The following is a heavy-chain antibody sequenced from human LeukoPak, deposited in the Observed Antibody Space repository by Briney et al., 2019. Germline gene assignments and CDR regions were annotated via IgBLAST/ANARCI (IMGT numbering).Heavy chain of an antibody. CDR1: GFTFSSYS. Sequence: GGSLRLSCAASGFTFSSYSMNWVRQAPGKGLEWVSYISSSSSTIYYADSVKGRFTISRDNAKNSLYLQMNSLRAEDTAVYYCARDRDLNRFYYYYYMDVWGKGTTVTVSS. J-gene: IGHJ6*03. CDR2: ISSSSSTI. D-gene: IGHD2/OR15-2a*01. CDR3: ARDRDLNRFYYYYYMDV. V-gene: IGHV3-48*01.